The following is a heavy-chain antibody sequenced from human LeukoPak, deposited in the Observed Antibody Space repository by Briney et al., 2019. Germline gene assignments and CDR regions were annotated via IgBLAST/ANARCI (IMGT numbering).Heavy chain of an antibody. J-gene: IGHJ4*02. CDR3: AGRDCSGDCYYY. D-gene: IGHD2-21*02. CDR1: GVSVTSYNYY. CDR2: ISYSGST. V-gene: IGHV4-39*02. Sequence: SETLSLTCTVSGVSVTSYNYYWAWIRQPPGTGLEWIGSISYSGSTNYNPSLKSRLTISVDTSKNHFSLKLTSVTAADTAVYFCAGRDCSGDCYYYWGQGPLVTVSS.